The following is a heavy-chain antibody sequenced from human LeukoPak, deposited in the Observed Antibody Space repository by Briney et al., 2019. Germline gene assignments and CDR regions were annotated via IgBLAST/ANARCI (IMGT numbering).Heavy chain of an antibody. CDR3: ARDSSLSSGYSFDY. D-gene: IGHD3-22*01. J-gene: IGHJ4*02. CDR2: ISAYNGNT. Sequence: ASVKVSCKASGYTFTSYGVSWVRQAPGQGLEWMGWISAYNGNTNYAQKLQGRVTMATDTSTSTAYMELRSLRSDDTAVYYCARDSSLSSGYSFDYWGQGTLVTVSS. V-gene: IGHV1-18*01. CDR1: GYTFTSYG.